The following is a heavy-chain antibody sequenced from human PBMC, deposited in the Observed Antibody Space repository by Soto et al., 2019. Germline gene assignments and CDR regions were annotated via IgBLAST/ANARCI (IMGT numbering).Heavy chain of an antibody. J-gene: IGHJ5*02. CDR1: GGSISSGGYS. CDR3: ARDQREGNWLDP. V-gene: IGHV4-30-2*01. CDR2: IYHSGST. Sequence: QLQLQESGSGLVRPSQTLSLTCAVSGGSISSGGYSWNWIRQPPWKGLEWIGYIYHSGSTLYNPSLKSRVTISVDKSKNQFSLKLTSVTAADTAVYYCARDQREGNWLDPWGQGTLVTVSS.